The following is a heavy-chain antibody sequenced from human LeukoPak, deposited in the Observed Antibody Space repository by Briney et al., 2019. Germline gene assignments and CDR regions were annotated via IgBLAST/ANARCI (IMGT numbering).Heavy chain of an antibody. CDR3: ASHYGSGSSNWLDP. J-gene: IGHJ5*02. Sequence: GVSLRLSCAASGFTFSNYGMSWVRQAPGRGWEWVSAISGSGDSTYYADSVKGRFTISRDNSKNTLYLQMNSLRAEDTAVYYCASHYGSGSSNWLDPWGQGTLVTVSS. CDR1: GFTFSNYG. CDR2: ISGSGDST. V-gene: IGHV3-23*01. D-gene: IGHD3-10*01.